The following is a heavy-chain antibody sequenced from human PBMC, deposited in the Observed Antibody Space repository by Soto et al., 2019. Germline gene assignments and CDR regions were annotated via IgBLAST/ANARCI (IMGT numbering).Heavy chain of an antibody. CDR3: ARIAYNTVIV. J-gene: IGHJ4*02. CDR2: TYYRSQWFN. CDR1: GDSVSSNTAA. D-gene: IGHD1-20*01. Sequence: SQTLPLTCVISGDSVSSNTAAWSWIRQSPSRGLEWLGRTYYRSQWFNDYALSVKGRITVNPDTSKNQFSLQLNSVTPEDTAVYYCARIAYNTVIVWGQGTLVTVSS. V-gene: IGHV6-1*01.